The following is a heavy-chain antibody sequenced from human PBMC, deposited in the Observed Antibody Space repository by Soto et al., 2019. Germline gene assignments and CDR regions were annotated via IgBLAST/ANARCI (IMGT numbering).Heavy chain of an antibody. CDR3: AREVPGVTSFDY. V-gene: IGHV1-3*01. CDR2: INAGVDGT. J-gene: IGHJ4*02. D-gene: IGHD3-10*01. CDR1: GYASLSYA. Sequence: QVQLVQSGPEMMQPGASVKVPCKASGYASLSYAMHWVRQVHGQVYEWLGWINAGVDGTMYSERFQGRVRISRDTSANTVYMELNALTSEDTAVYYCAREVPGVTSFDYWGQGTLVIVSS.